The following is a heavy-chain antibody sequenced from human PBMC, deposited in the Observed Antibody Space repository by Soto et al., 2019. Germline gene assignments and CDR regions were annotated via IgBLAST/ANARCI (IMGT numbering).Heavy chain of an antibody. CDR1: GFDFSNTW. D-gene: IGHD1-20*01. CDR3: AKDWYHTIDS. CDR2: INSDGSSI. V-gene: IGHV3-74*01. Sequence: GGSLRLSCATSGFDFSNTWIHWVRQVPGQGLVWVSRINSDGSSIIYADSVKGRFTLSRDNAKNTVHLQMSSLRVEDTAAYYCAKDWYHTIDSWGQGIPVTVSS. J-gene: IGHJ4*02.